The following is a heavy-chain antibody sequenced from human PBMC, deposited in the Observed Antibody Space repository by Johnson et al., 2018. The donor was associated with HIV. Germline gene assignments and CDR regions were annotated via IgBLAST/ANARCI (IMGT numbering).Heavy chain of an antibody. V-gene: IGHV3-30-3*01. CDR3: AKGFFELDDAFDI. D-gene: IGHD3/OR15-3a*01. Sequence: VQLVESGGGVVQPGRSLRLSCAASGFTFSSYAMHWVRQAPGKGLEWVAVISYDGSNEYYTDSVKGRFTISRDNSKNTLYLQMNSLRAEDTAVYYCAKGFFELDDAFDIWGQGTMVTVSS. J-gene: IGHJ3*02. CDR2: ISYDGSNE. CDR1: GFTFSSYA.